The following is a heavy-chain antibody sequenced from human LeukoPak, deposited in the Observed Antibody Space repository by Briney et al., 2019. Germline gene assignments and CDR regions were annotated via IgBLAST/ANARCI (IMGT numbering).Heavy chain of an antibody. CDR1: GFTLSSYA. J-gene: IGHJ4*02. V-gene: IGHV3-23*01. D-gene: IGHD6-13*01. CDR2: VDGGGDGT. Sequence: GRSLRLSCAASGFTLSSYAMTWVRQAPGRGLEWVSSVDGGGDGTYYADSVKGRFTISRDNSKDTLYLQMNGLRAEDTAVYFCAKQSAGSAAWYSLHYDFWGQGTLVTVSS. CDR3: AKQSAGSAAWYSLHYDF.